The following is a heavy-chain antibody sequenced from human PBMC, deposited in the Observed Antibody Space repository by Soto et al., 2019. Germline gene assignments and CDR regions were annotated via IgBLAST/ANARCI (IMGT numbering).Heavy chain of an antibody. CDR2: ISSRSDI. CDR3: AREYTACPLAYGLDV. J-gene: IGHJ6*02. D-gene: IGHD2-2*02. V-gene: IGHV3-21*01. CDR1: GFTFSTYS. Sequence: GGSLRLSCVGSGFTFSTYSINWVRQAPGKGLEWVSSISSRSDIYYADSVKGRFTISRDNAKNSVSLQMNSLRAEDTAVYYCAREYTACPLAYGLDVWGQGTTVTVSS.